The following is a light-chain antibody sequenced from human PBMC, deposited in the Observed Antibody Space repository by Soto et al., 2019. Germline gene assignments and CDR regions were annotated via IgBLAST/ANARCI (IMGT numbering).Light chain of an antibody. Sequence: QCALTQPRSVSGSPGQSVTISCTGTSFDVGGYNYVAWYQQHPGKAPKFMIYDVSKRPSGVPDRFSGSKSGNTASLTISGLQAEDEADYYCCSYAGSYTVFGGGTKLTDL. CDR3: CSYAGSYTV. CDR2: DVS. V-gene: IGLV2-11*01. J-gene: IGLJ2*01. CDR1: SFDVGGYNY.